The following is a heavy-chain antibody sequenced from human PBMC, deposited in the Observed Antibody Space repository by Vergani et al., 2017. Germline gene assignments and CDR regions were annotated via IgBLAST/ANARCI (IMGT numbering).Heavy chain of an antibody. J-gene: IGHJ6*03. CDR1: GGTFSSYT. Sequence: QVQLVQSGAEVKKPGSSVKVSCKASGGTFSSYTISWVRQAPGQGLEWMGRIIPILGIANYAQKFQGRVTITADKSTSTAYMELSILRSEDTAVYYCASVHPGPYYYYYMDVWGKGTTVTVSS. CDR3: ASVHPGPYYYYYMDV. V-gene: IGHV1-69*02. CDR2: IIPILGIA. D-gene: IGHD1-1*01.